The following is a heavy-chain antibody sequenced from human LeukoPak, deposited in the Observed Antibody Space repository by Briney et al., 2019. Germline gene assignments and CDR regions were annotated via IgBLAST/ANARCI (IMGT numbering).Heavy chain of an antibody. D-gene: IGHD3-3*01. J-gene: IGHJ4*02. CDR3: ARDGRLRFLEWLLYELDY. CDR2: IFPIFGTA. Sequence: GASVKVSCKASGGTFSSYAISWVRQAPGQGLEWMGGIFPIFGTANYAQKFQGRVTITADESTSTVYMELSSLRSEDTAVYYCARDGRLRFLEWLLYELDYWGQGTLVTVSS. V-gene: IGHV1-69*13. CDR1: GGTFSSYA.